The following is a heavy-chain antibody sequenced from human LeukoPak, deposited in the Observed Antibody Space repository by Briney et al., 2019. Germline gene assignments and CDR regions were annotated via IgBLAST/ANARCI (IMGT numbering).Heavy chain of an antibody. Sequence: GASVKVSCKASGYTFTSYDINWVRQATGQGLEWMGWINPNSGGTNYAQKFQGRVTMTRDASISTAYMELSRLRSDDTAVYYCARTRRLLDWGQGTLVTVSS. J-gene: IGHJ1*01. CDR1: GYTFTSYD. CDR2: INPNSGGT. CDR3: ARTRRLLD. D-gene: IGHD2/OR15-2a*01. V-gene: IGHV1-2*02.